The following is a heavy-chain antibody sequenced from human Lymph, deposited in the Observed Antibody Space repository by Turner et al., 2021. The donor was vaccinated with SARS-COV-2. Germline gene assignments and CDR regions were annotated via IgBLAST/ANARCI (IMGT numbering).Heavy chain of an antibody. CDR3: ARDLGTYGMDV. D-gene: IGHD6-13*01. Sequence: EVQLVETGGGLIQPGGSMRLSCAASGIIVSRNYMNWVRLAPWKGLEWVSVIYSCGTTYYSDSVKGRFTISRDNSKNTLYLQMNSLRVEDTAVYYCARDLGTYGMDVWGQGTTVTVSS. CDR1: GIIVSRNY. V-gene: IGHV3-53*02. CDR2: IYSCGTT. J-gene: IGHJ6*02.